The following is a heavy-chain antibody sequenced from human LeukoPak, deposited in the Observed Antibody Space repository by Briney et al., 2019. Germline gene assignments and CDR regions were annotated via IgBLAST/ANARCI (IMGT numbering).Heavy chain of an antibody. CDR3: ARDLPSRPEWLADY. CDR2: INPNSSGT. D-gene: IGHD6-19*01. V-gene: IGHV1-2*06. J-gene: IGHJ4*02. CDR1: GYTFTGYY. Sequence: ASVKVSCKASGYTFTGYYMHWVRQAPGQGLEWMGRINPNSSGTNYAQKFQGRVTMTRDTSISTAYMELSRLRSDDTAVYYCARDLPSRPEWLADYWGQGTLVTVSS.